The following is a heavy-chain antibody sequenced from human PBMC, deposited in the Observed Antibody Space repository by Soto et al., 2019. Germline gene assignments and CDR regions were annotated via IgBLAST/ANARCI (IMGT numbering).Heavy chain of an antibody. CDR1: GFTFSSYG. J-gene: IGHJ3*02. CDR3: ARERRYPPTYYYGSGSLHLWRAFDI. D-gene: IGHD3-10*01. CDR2: IWYDGSNK. V-gene: IGHV3-33*01. Sequence: GGSLRLSCAASGFTFSSYGMHWVRQAPGKGLEWVAVIWYDGSNKYYADSVKSRFTISRDNSKNTLYLQMNSLRAEDTAVYYCARERRYPPTYYYGSGSLHLWRAFDIWGQGTMVTVSS.